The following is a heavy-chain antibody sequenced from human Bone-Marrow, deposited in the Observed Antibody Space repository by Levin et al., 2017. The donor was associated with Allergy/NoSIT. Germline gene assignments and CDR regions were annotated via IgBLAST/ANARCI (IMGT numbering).Heavy chain of an antibody. CDR2: IGSSGGST. V-gene: IGHV3-23*01. J-gene: IGHJ4*02. CDR3: AKLIAVSGTDDY. CDR1: GITFSNYA. Sequence: GGSLRLSCAASGITFSNYAMSWVRQAPGKGLEWVSTIGSSGGSTYYADSVKGRFTISRDNSKNTLFLQMNSLRAEDTAVYYCAKLIAVSGTDDYWGQGTLLTVSS. D-gene: IGHD6-19*01.